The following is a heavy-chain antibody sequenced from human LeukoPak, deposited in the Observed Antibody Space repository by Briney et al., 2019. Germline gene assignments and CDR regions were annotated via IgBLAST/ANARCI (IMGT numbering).Heavy chain of an antibody. Sequence: ASVKVSCKASGYTFTSYGISWVRQAPGQGLEWMGWISAYNGNTNYAQKLQGRVTMTTGTSTSTAYMELRSLRSDDTAVYYCARGGRTTTVTTYIDYWGQGTLVTVSS. J-gene: IGHJ4*02. D-gene: IGHD4-17*01. CDR1: GYTFTSYG. CDR2: ISAYNGNT. CDR3: ARGGRTTTVTTYIDY. V-gene: IGHV1-18*01.